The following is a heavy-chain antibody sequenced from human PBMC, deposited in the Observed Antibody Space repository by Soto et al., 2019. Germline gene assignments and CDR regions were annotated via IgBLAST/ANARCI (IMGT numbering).Heavy chain of an antibody. J-gene: IGHJ4*02. D-gene: IGHD5-18*01. CDR1: GYTFTSYY. Sequence: ASVKVSCKASGYTFTSYYMHWVRQAPGQGLEWMGIINPSGGSTGYADSVKGRFTISRDNAKNSLYLQMNSLRAEDTALYYCARVDTAMVFDYWGQGTLVTVSS. V-gene: IGHV1-46*04. CDR3: ARVDTAMVFDY. CDR2: INPSGGST.